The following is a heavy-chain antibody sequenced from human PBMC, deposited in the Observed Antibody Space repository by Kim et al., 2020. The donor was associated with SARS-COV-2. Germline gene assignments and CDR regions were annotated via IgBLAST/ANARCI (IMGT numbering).Heavy chain of an antibody. CDR3: ARDRYGIGLYYYAMDV. D-gene: IGHD5-18*01. V-gene: IGHV3-48*02. CDR1: GFTFTTYS. Sequence: GGSLRLSCAVTGFTFTTYSMNWVRQAPGKGLEWLSYISSSSSTIYYADSVKGRFTISRDNAKNSLSLQMNSLRDEDTAVYFCARDRYGIGLYYYAMDVWGQGTTVTVSS. J-gene: IGHJ6*02. CDR2: ISSSSSTI.